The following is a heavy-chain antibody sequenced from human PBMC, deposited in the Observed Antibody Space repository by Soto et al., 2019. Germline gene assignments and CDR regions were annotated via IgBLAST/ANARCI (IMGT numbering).Heavy chain of an antibody. Sequence: SLRLSCAASGFPLIRYWMSWVRPAPGKGLDWVANIKQDGSEKYYADSVKGRFTISRDNSKNTLYLQMNSLRAEDTAVYYCARISLGYYYDSSGFYGMDGWGQGTTVTVSS. CDR3: ARISLGYYYDSSGFYGMDG. D-gene: IGHD3-22*01. CDR2: IKQDGSEK. J-gene: IGHJ6*02. V-gene: IGHV3-7*01. CDR1: GFPLIRYW.